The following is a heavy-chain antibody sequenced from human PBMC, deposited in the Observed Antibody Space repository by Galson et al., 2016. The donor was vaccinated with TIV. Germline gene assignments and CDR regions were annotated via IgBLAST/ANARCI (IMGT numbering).Heavy chain of an antibody. D-gene: IGHD1-26*01. CDR2: IYPGDSHT. CDR1: GYSFSDYW. V-gene: IGHV5-51*01. Sequence: QSGAEVKKPGESLRISCQASGYSFSDYWIAWVRQMPGKGLEWMGIIYPGDSHTRYSPSFQGQVTMSADKSITTAYLQWASLKASDTAMYFCARHPRTSIVQLDVYYYMDVWGKGTTVTVSS. J-gene: IGHJ6*03. CDR3: ARHPRTSIVQLDVYYYMDV.